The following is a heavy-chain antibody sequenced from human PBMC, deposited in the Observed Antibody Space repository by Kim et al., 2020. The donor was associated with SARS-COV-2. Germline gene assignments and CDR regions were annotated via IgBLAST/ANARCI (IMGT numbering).Heavy chain of an antibody. CDR3: AIATHGSGSYSGAFDI. J-gene: IGHJ3*02. Sequence: KFQGRVTMTEDTSTDTAYMELSSLRSEDTAVYYCAIATHGSGSYSGAFDIWGQGTMVTVSS. D-gene: IGHD3-10*01. V-gene: IGHV1-24*01.